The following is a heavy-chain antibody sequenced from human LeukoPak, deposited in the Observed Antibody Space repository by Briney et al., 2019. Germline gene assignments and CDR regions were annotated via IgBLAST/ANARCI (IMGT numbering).Heavy chain of an antibody. J-gene: IGHJ6*04. V-gene: IGHV3-72*01. D-gene: IGHD3-9*01. CDR3: ARGSSGVTISSYGMDV. CDR2: TKNKANSYTT. CDR1: GFTFSDHY. Sequence: GGSPRLSCAASGFTFSDHYMDWVRQAPGKGLEWVGRTKNKANSYTTQYAASVKGRFTISRDDSKNSLYLQMNSLKTEDTAVYYCARGSSGVTISSYGMDVWGKGTTVTVSS.